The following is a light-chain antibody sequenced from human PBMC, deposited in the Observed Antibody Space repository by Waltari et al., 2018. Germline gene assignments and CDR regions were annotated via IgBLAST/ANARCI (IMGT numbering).Light chain of an antibody. CDR1: QSVSNY. Sequence: EVVLTQSPATLSLSPGERATLSFRASQSVSNYLAWYQQKPGQAPRLLIADAANRATGIPARFSGSGSGTDFTLTITSREPEDFALYYCQQRYNWPSITFGQGTRLEIK. CDR2: DAA. J-gene: IGKJ5*01. CDR3: QQRYNWPSIT. V-gene: IGKV3-11*01.